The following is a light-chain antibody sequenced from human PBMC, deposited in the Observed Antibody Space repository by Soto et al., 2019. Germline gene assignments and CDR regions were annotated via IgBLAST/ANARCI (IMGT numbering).Light chain of an antibody. Sequence: EIVMTQSPATLSVSPGERATLSCGASQSVSSNLAWYQQKPGQAPRLLIYAASSRATGIPDRFSGSGSGTDFSLTISRLEAEDFAVYHCQQYDTSPWTFGQGTKVDIK. CDR2: AAS. J-gene: IGKJ1*01. V-gene: IGKV3-20*01. CDR1: QSVSSN. CDR3: QQYDTSPWT.